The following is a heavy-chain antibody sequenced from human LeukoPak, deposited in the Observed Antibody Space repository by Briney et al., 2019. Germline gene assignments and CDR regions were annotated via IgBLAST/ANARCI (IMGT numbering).Heavy chain of an antibody. CDR1: GYTFTDYW. CDR2: IYPGDSDT. V-gene: IGHV5-51*01. Sequence: GESLKISCKGSGYTFTDYWIGWVRQMPGKGLEWMGIIYPGDSDTTCSPSFQGQVSISADKSINTAYLQWSSLKAPDTAIYYCARHAAYSSGWSFDCWGQGTLVTVSS. CDR3: ARHAAYSSGWSFDC. D-gene: IGHD6-19*01. J-gene: IGHJ4*02.